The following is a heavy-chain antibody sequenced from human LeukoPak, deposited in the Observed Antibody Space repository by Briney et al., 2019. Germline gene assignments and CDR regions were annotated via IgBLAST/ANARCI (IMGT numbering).Heavy chain of an antibody. J-gene: IGHJ6*03. V-gene: IGHV4-38-2*02. CDR1: GDSISSGYY. CDR2: MYHSGST. CDR3: ARASSGYSFYYYMDV. Sequence: PSETLSLTCTVSGDSISSGYYWGWIRQPPGKGLEWIGRMYHSGSTYYNPSLKSRVTISVDTSKNQFSLKLSSVTAADTAVYYCARASSGYSFYYYMDVWGKGTTVTVSS. D-gene: IGHD6-13*01.